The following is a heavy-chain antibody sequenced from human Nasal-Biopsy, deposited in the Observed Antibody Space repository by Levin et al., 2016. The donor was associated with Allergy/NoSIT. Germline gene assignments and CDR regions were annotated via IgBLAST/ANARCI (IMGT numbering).Heavy chain of an antibody. CDR3: ARQSLRLSMAGTYSHWGFDP. D-gene: IGHD1-7*01. CDR2: TYYRNQWFL. J-gene: IGHJ5*01. CDR1: GDSVSGSNAA. V-gene: IGHV6-1*01. Sequence: SQTLSLTCAISGDSVSGSNAAWNWIRQSPSRGLEWLGRTYYRNQWFLDYGVLVKRRITIQADPSRNQLSLHLESLTPEDTAIYYCARQSLRLSMAGTYSHWGFDPWGQGTQVTVSS.